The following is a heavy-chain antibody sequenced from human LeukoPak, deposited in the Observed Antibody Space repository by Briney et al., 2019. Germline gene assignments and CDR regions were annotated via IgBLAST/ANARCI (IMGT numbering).Heavy chain of an antibody. CDR3: ARGSEGYYGSGSQLIDY. J-gene: IGHJ4*02. CDR2: IYYGGCT. D-gene: IGHD3-10*01. CDR1: GGSISSYY. Sequence: SETLTLTCTVSGGSISSYYWTWIRQPPGKGLEWIGYIYYGGCTNYKPSLKGRVTISGDTSKNQFSLQMKSVTAEDTAVYYCARGSEGYYGSGSQLIDYWGQGTMVSVCS. V-gene: IGHV4-59*12.